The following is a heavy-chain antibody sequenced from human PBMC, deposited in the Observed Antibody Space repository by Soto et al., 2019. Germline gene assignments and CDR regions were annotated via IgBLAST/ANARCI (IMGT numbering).Heavy chain of an antibody. CDR1: GGSFSGYY. D-gene: IGHD3-22*01. Sequence: SETLSLTCAVYGGSFSGYYWSWIRQPPGKGLEWIGEINHSGSTNYNPSLKSRVTISVDTSKNQFSLKLSSVTAADTALYYCARAVGYDSSGSNGFDPWGQGTLVTVSS. CDR2: INHSGST. V-gene: IGHV4-34*01. J-gene: IGHJ5*02. CDR3: ARAVGYDSSGSNGFDP.